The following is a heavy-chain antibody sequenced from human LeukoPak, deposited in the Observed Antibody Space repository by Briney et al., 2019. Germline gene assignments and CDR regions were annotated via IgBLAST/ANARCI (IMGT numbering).Heavy chain of an antibody. CDR3: ARWYCSGGSCYPRFDY. CDR2: ISSSSSYT. Sequence: PGGSRRLSCAASGFTFSDYYMSWIRQAPGKGLEWVSYISSSSSYTNYADSVKGRFTISRDNAKNSLYLQMNSLRAEDTAVYYCARWYCSGGSCYPRFDYWGQGTLVTVSS. V-gene: IGHV3-11*06. CDR1: GFTFSDYY. D-gene: IGHD2-15*01. J-gene: IGHJ4*02.